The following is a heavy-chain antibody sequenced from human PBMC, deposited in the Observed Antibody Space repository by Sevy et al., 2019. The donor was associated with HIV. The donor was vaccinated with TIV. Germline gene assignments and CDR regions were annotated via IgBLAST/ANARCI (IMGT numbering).Heavy chain of an antibody. CDR1: GFTFSDYY. D-gene: IGHD3-22*01. V-gene: IGHV3-11*01. CDR2: ISSSGSTI. J-gene: IGHJ5*02. Sequence: GGSLRLSCAASGFTFSDYYMSWIRQAPGKGLQWVSYISSSGSTINYADSVKGRFTISRDNAKNSLYLQINSLRAEDRAVYYCARENTMIEEPGWFDPWGQRTLVTVSS. CDR3: ARENTMIEEPGWFDP.